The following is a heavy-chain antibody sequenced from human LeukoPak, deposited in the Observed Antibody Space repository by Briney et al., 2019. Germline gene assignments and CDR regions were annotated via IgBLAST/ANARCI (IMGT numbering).Heavy chain of an antibody. CDR2: IYSSGST. J-gene: IGHJ3*01. CDR1: GGSIGSGDYY. V-gene: IGHV4-30-4*01. D-gene: IGHD1-7*01. Sequence: SETLSLTCTVSGGSIGSGDYYWSWIRQSPEKGLEWIGYIYSSGSTYYNPSLKSRVSMSLDTSKNQFSLKLRSVTAADTAVYYCARRWNYKDGFDVWGRGTLVTVSS. CDR3: ARRWNYKDGFDV.